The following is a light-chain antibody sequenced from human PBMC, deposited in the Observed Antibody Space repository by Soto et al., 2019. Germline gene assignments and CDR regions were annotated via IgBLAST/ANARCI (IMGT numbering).Light chain of an antibody. CDR3: QQYNNYSPAWT. V-gene: IGKV1-5*01. J-gene: IGKJ1*01. CDR1: QSIGSW. CDR2: DAS. Sequence: DIQMTQSPSTLSASVGDRVTITCRASQSIGSWLAWYQQKPGKAPNLLIYDASSLESGVPSRFSGSGSGTEFTLTISSLQPDDFVAYYCQQYNNYSPAWTFGQGTKVEIK.